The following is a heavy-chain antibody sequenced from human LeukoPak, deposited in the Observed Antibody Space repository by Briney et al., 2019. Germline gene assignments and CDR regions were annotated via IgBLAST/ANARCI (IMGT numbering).Heavy chain of an antibody. D-gene: IGHD5-12*01. CDR2: IKHSGSS. CDR3: ARGPSGYHNT. Sequence: SETLSLTCAVYGGSFSGYYWSWIRQPPGKGLEWIGEIKHSGSSNYNPSLKSRVTISLETSKNQLSLKLSSVTAADTAVYYCARGPSGYHNTGGQGTLVTVSS. V-gene: IGHV4-34*01. J-gene: IGHJ4*02. CDR1: GGSFSGYY.